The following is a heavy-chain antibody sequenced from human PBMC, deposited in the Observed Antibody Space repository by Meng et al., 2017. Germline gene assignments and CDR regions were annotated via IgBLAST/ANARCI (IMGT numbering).Heavy chain of an antibody. D-gene: IGHD3-22*01. J-gene: IGHJ4*02. CDR3: ARDLIRYYYDSSGYFFGY. V-gene: IGHV1-69*13. Sequence: SVMVFCKASCGTFSSYAISWLLHAPGQGLEWMRGIIPIFGTANYAQKFQGRVTTTADESTSTAYMQLSRLRSDDTAVYYCARDLIRYYYDSSGYFFGYWGQGTLVTVSS. CDR1: CGTFSSYA. CDR2: IIPIFGTA.